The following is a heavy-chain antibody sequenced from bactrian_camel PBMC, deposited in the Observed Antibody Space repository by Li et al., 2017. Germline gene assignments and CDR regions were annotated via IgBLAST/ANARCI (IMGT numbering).Heavy chain of an antibody. Sequence: VQLVESGGGSVQVGGSLTLSCVASGDVDINDCTGWFRQVPGKEREGVATISPDGGDTWYAVTVKGRFTIGKDNAKNTVWLQMNSLKTEDTAMYYCAAVGGGPCYTGGSRSPTEYQYWGQGTQVTVS. D-gene: IGHD2*01. V-gene: IGHV3S54*01. J-gene: IGHJ4*01. CDR2: ISPDGGDT. CDR3: AAVGGGPCYTGGSRSPTEYQY. CDR1: GDVDINDC.